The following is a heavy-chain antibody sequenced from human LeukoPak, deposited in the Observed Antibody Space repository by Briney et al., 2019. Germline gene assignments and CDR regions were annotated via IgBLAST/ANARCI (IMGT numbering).Heavy chain of an antibody. V-gene: IGHV1-2*02. Sequence: ASVKVSCKASGYTFTGYYMHWVRQAPGQGREWMGWINPNSGGTNYAQKFQGRVTMTRDTSISTAYMELSRLRSDDTAVYYCARDPYYYDSSGYYSDWFDPWGQGTLVTVSS. D-gene: IGHD3-22*01. CDR3: ARDPYYYDSSGYYSDWFDP. CDR2: INPNSGGT. CDR1: GYTFTGYY. J-gene: IGHJ5*02.